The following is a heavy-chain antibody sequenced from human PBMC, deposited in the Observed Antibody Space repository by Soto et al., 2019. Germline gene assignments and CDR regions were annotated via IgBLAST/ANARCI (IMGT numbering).Heavy chain of an antibody. J-gene: IGHJ5*02. D-gene: IGHD6-25*01. CDR2: INHSGST. Sequence: SETLSLTCGVYGGSFSGYYWSWIRQPPGKGLEWIGEINHSGSTNYNPSLKSRVTISVDTSKNQFSLKLSSVTAADTAVYYCARGPFTLPRRGFDPWGQGTLVTVSS. V-gene: IGHV4-34*01. CDR1: GGSFSGYY. CDR3: ARGPFTLPRRGFDP.